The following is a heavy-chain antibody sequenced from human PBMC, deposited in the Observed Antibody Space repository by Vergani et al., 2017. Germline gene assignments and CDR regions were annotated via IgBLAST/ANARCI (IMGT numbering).Heavy chain of an antibody. D-gene: IGHD6-13*01. Sequence: EVQLVQSGAEVKKPGESLKISCKGSGYSFTSYWIGWVRQRPGKGLEWMGIIYPGDSHIRYSPSFQGQVTISADKSISTAYLQWSSLKASDTAMYYCARHGRVEQQLRAFDIWGQGTMVTVSS. CDR1: GYSFTSYW. J-gene: IGHJ3*02. V-gene: IGHV5-51*01. CDR2: IYPGDSHI. CDR3: ARHGRVEQQLRAFDI.